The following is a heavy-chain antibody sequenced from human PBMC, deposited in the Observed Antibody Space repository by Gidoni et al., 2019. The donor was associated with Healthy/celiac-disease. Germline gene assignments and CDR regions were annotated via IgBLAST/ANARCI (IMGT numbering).Heavy chain of an antibody. J-gene: IGHJ4*02. CDR2: IHHSETT. D-gene: IGHD3-22*01. CDR3: AREKFNSSSGLDY. V-gene: IGHV4-34*01. CDR1: DGSFSGYY. Sequence: QVQLQQGSAGLLKPSETLYLTCAVYDGSFSGYYWSWIRQPPGQGLVWIGEIHHSETTTYNPSLKSRVTISVDTSTIQFSLKLSSVTAADTAVYYCAREKFNSSSGLDYWGQGTLVTVSS.